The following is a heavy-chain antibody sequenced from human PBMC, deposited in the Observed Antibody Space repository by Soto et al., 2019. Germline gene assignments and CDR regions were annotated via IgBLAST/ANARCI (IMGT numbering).Heavy chain of an antibody. D-gene: IGHD2-21*01. V-gene: IGHV3-23*01. Sequence: GGSLRLSCAASGFTFSSYAMSWVRQAPGKGLEWVSAISGSGGSTYYADSVKGRFTISRDNSKNTLYLQMNSLRAEDTAVYYCASLYAYCGGDCSPDFDYWGQGTLVTVSS. J-gene: IGHJ4*02. CDR1: GFTFSSYA. CDR3: ASLYAYCGGDCSPDFDY. CDR2: ISGSGGST.